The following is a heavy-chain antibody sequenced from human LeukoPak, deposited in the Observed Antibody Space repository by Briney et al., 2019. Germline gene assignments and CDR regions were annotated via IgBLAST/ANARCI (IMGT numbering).Heavy chain of an antibody. CDR3: ARDYYDSSGYYSGRYFDY. V-gene: IGHV3-21*01. CDR1: GFTFSSYS. CDR2: ISSSSSYI. J-gene: IGHJ4*02. Sequence: GGSLRLSCAASGFTFSSYSMNWVRQAPGKGLEWVSSISSSSSYIYYADSVKGRFTISRDNAKNSLYLQMNSLRAEDTAVYYCARDYYDSSGYYSGRYFDYWGREPWSPSPQ. D-gene: IGHD3-22*01.